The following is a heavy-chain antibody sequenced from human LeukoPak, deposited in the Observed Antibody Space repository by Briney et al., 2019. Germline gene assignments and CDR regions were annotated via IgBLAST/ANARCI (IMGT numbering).Heavy chain of an antibody. CDR1: GYTFSTYG. J-gene: IGHJ4*02. CDR3: ARPRHYGSGSYYNGGYDFDC. D-gene: IGHD3-10*01. CDR2: ISVYNGNT. V-gene: IGHV1-18*01. Sequence: ASVKVSCTTSGYTFSTYGICWVRQAPAPGLEWMGWISVYNGNTNYEQKLQGRVTMITDTSTNTAYMEMRSLRSDDTAVYFCARPRHYGSGSYYNGGYDFDCWGQGTLVTVSS.